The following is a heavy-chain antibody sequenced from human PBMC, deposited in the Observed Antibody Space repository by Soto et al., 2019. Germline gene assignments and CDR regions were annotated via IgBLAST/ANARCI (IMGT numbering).Heavy chain of an antibody. CDR1: VGSTSSSSYY. J-gene: IGHJ6*02. V-gene: IGHV4-39*01. CDR3: ARPVRGVIVAYYYYYGMDV. Sequence: ATLSVTCTVSVGSTSSSSYYCGCIRQPPGKGLEWIGSIYYSGSTYYNPSLKSRVTISVDTSKNQFSLKLSSVTAADTAVYYCARPVRGVIVAYYYYYGMDVCGQRTTVTVSS. CDR2: IYYSGST. D-gene: IGHD3-10*01.